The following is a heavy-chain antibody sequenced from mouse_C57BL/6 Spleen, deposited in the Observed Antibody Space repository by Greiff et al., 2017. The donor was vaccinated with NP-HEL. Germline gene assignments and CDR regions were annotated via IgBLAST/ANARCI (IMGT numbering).Heavy chain of an antibody. CDR3: ARPDYDYDGGYYFVY. CDR2: ISSGSSTI. CDR1: GFTFSDYG. J-gene: IGHJ2*01. Sequence: EVKLMESGGGLVKPGGSLKLSCAASGFTFSDYGMHWVRQAPEKGLEWVAYISSGSSTIYYADTVKGRFTISRDNAKNTLFLQMTSLRSEDTAMYYCARPDYDYDGGYYFVYWGQGTTLTVSS. V-gene: IGHV5-17*01. D-gene: IGHD2-4*01.